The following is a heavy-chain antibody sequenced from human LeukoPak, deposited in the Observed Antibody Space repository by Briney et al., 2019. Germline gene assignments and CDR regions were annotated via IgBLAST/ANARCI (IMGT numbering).Heavy chain of an antibody. CDR1: GGSISSYY. Sequence: SETLSLTCTVSGGSISSYYWSWIRQPPGKGLEWIGYIYYSGSTNYNPSLKSRVTISVDTSKNQFSLKLSSVTAADTAVYYCARHGMVRGVIIGEVDYWGQGTLVTASS. CDR2: IYYSGST. D-gene: IGHD3-10*01. V-gene: IGHV4-59*08. CDR3: ARHGMVRGVIIGEVDY. J-gene: IGHJ4*02.